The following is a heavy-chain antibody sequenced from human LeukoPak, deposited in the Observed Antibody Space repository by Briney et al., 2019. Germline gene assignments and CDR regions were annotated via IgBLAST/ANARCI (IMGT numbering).Heavy chain of an antibody. J-gene: IGHJ4*02. CDR1: GFTFSSYT. D-gene: IGHD5-18*01. Sequence: GGSLRLSCAASGFTFSSYTMSWVRRAPGKGLEWVSAISGSSGSTYYADSVKGRFTISRDNSKNTLYLQMNSLRAEDTAVYYCATLGERGYSYGTLDYRGQGTLVTVSS. V-gene: IGHV3-23*01. CDR3: ATLGERGYSYGTLDY. CDR2: ISGSSGST.